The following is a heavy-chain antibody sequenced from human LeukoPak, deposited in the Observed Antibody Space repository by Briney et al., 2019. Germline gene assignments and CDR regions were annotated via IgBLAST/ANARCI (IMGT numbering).Heavy chain of an antibody. Sequence: PGRSLRLSCAASGFTFDDYAMHWVRQAPGKGLEWVSGISWNSGSIGYADSVKGRFTISRDNAKNSLYLQMNSLRADDTAVYYCASLGNWGQGTLVTVSS. D-gene: IGHD1-1*01. V-gene: IGHV3-9*01. CDR3: ASLGN. CDR2: ISWNSGSI. CDR1: GFTFDDYA. J-gene: IGHJ4*02.